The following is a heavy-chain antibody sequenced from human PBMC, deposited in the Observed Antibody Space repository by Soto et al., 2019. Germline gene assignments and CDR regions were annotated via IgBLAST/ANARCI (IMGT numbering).Heavy chain of an antibody. J-gene: IGHJ4*02. CDR1: GFPFSSYW. Sequence: PGGALRLSCAASGFPFSSYWMHWGRPAPGKGLVWVSRINGDGSSITYADSVKGRFTISRDNAKNTLYLQMNSLRAEDAAVYYCTRRGCSTTGCYFNWGRGTLVTVSS. D-gene: IGHD2-2*01. CDR2: INGDGSSI. CDR3: TRRGCSTTGCYFN. V-gene: IGHV3-74*03.